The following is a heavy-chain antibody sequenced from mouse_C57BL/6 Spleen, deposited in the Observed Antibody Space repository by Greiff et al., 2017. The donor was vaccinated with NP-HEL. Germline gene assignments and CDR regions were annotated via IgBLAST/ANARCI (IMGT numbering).Heavy chain of an antibody. Sequence: EVHLVESGEGLVKPGGSLKLSCAASGFTFSSYAMSWVRQTPEKRLEWVAYISSGGDYIYYADTVKGRFTISRDNARNTLYLQMSSLKSEDTAMYYCTRDSYYSNYLYYYAMDYWGQGTSVTVSS. CDR1: GFTFSSYA. J-gene: IGHJ4*01. V-gene: IGHV5-9-1*02. CDR2: ISSGGDYI. D-gene: IGHD2-5*01. CDR3: TRDSYYSNYLYYYAMDY.